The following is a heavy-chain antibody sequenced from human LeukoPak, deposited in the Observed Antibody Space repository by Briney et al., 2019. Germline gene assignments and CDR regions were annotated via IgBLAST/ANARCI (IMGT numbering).Heavy chain of an antibody. V-gene: IGHV1-2*02. CDR3: ARDGRRVWQQLVQELDYYYMDV. D-gene: IGHD6-13*01. CDR2: INPNSGGT. Sequence: ASVKVSCKASGYTFTGYYMHWVRQAPGQGLEWMGWINPNSGGTKYAQKLQGRVTMTTDTSTSTAYMELRSLRSDDTAVYYCARDGRRVWQQLVQELDYYYMDVWGKGTTVTVSS. J-gene: IGHJ6*03. CDR1: GYTFTGYY.